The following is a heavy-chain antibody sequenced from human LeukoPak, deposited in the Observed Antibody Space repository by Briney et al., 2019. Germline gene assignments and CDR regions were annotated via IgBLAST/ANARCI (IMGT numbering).Heavy chain of an antibody. Sequence: GGSLRLSCAASGFTFNSYGMNWVRQAPGKGLEWVSSISTSTSYIYYADSVKGRFTISRDNAKNSLYLQMNSLRAEDTAVYYCARGGVYSGYDQPFDYWGQGTLVTVSS. V-gene: IGHV3-21*01. CDR3: ARGGVYSGYDQPFDY. D-gene: IGHD5-12*01. J-gene: IGHJ4*02. CDR1: GFTFNSYG. CDR2: ISTSTSYI.